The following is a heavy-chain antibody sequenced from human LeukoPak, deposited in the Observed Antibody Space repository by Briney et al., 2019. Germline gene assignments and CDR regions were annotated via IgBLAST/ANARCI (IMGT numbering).Heavy chain of an antibody. CDR2: ISWNSGSI. CDR1: GFTFRNSW. D-gene: IGHD4-17*01. J-gene: IGHJ6*02. V-gene: IGHV3-20*01. Sequence: GGSLRLSCAASGFTFRNSWMTWVRQAPGKGLEGVSGISWNSGSIGYADSVKGRFTISRDNAKNSLYLQMNSLRAEDTALYHCARDPVGVTTVINYGMDVWGQGTTVTVSS. CDR3: ARDPVGVTTVINYGMDV.